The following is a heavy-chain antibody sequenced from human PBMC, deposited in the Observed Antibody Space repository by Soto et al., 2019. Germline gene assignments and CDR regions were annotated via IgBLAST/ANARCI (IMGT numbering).Heavy chain of an antibody. J-gene: IGHJ6*02. CDR1: GYTFTSYG. V-gene: IGHV1-18*04. D-gene: IGHD3-22*01. CDR2: ISAYDGNT. CDR3: ARGGYYDSSGSRNYYYYGMNV. Sequence: QAQLVQSGAEVKKPGASVKVSCKASGYTFTSYGINWVRQAPGQGLEWLGWISAYDGNTKYAQSVQGRVFMTTETSTKTAYMELRSLRSDDTAMYYCARGGYYDSSGSRNYYYYGMNVWGQGTTVSVSS.